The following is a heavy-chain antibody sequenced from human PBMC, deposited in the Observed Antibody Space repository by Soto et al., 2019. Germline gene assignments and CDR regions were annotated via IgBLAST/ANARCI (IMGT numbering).Heavy chain of an antibody. Sequence: GGSLRLSCAASGFTFRSYAMSWVRQAPGKGLEWVSAISGSGGSTYYADSVKGRFTISRDNSKNTLYLQMNSLRAEDTAVYYCASRDDFWSGYFHVYYLDYWGQGTLVTVSS. CDR2: ISGSGGST. J-gene: IGHJ4*02. CDR3: ASRDDFWSGYFHVYYLDY. D-gene: IGHD3-3*01. V-gene: IGHV3-23*01. CDR1: GFTFRSYA.